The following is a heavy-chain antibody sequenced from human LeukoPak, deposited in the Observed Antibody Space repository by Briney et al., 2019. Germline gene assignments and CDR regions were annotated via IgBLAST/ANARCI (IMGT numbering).Heavy chain of an antibody. J-gene: IGHJ4*02. D-gene: IGHD6-13*01. Sequence: SETLSLTCAVYGGSFSGYYWSWIRQPPGKGLEWIGEINHSGSTNYNPSLKSRVTISVDTSEIQFSLKLSSVTAADTAVYYCARLRAAGMGFDYWGQGTLVTVSS. V-gene: IGHV4-34*01. CDR2: INHSGST. CDR3: ARLRAAGMGFDY. CDR1: GGSFSGYY.